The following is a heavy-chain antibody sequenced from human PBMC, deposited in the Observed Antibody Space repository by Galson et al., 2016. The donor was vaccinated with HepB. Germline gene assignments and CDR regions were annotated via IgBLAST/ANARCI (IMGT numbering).Heavy chain of an antibody. V-gene: IGHV2-5*02. Sequence: PALVTPPQTLTLTCTFSGFSLSTRGVGVGRIRQPPGEALEWLTLIYWDDDKRYNPSLKSRLTVTKDTSKRQVVLTMTNVDPVDTATYYCARAYCGGDCLSYNILYQYGLDVWGQGTTVTVSS. CDR2: IYWDDDK. CDR1: GFSLSTRGVG. D-gene: IGHD2-21*01. CDR3: ARAYCGGDCLSYNILYQYGLDV. J-gene: IGHJ6*02.